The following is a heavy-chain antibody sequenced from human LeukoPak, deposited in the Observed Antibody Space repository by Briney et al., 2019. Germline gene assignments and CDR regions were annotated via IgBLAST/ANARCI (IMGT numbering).Heavy chain of an antibody. D-gene: IGHD3-22*01. CDR1: GGSISSSNW. CDR2: IYHSGST. Sequence: SSETLSLTCAVSGGSISSSNWWSWVRQPPGKGLEWIGEIYHSGSTNYNPSLKSRVTISVDTSKNQFSLKLSSVTAADTAVYYCAREYYDSRGYHPSDYWGQGTLVTVSS. V-gene: IGHV4-4*02. J-gene: IGHJ4*02. CDR3: AREYYDSRGYHPSDY.